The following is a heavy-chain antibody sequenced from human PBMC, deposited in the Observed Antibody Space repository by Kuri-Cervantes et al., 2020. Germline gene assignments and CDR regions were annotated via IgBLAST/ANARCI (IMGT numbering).Heavy chain of an antibody. CDR3: ARGLGHCYQYYYIDY. J-gene: IGHJ4*02. CDR1: GFSLSTSGMC. V-gene: IGHV2-70*11. D-gene: IGHD2-21*02. Sequence: SGPTLVKPTQTLTLTCTFSGFSLSTSGMCVSWIRQPPGKALEWLARIDWDDDKYYSTSLKTRLTISKDTSKNQVVLTMTNMDPVDTATYYCARGLGHCYQYYYIDYWGQGTLVTVSS. CDR2: IDWDDDK.